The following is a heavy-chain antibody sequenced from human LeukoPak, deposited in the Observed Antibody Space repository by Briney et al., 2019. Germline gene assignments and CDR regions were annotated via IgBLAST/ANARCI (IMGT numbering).Heavy chain of an antibody. Sequence: SETLSLTCSVSGGSISSGGYYWSWIRQHPGKGLEWIGYIYYTGSTYYNPSLKSRVTISVDTSKNQFPLKLSSVTAADTAVYYCARARLVAVAGIDYWGQGTLVTVSS. CDR2: IYYTGST. V-gene: IGHV4-31*03. CDR1: GGSISSGGYY. CDR3: ARARLVAVAGIDY. D-gene: IGHD6-19*01. J-gene: IGHJ4*02.